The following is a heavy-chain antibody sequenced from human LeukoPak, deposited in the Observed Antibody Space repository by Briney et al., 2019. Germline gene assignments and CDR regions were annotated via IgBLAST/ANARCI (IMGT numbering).Heavy chain of an antibody. CDR1: GYTFTSYW. CDR2: IYPGDSDT. D-gene: IGHD3-9*01. V-gene: IGHV5-51*01. J-gene: IGHJ4*02. CDR3: ARRSDWSFDY. Sequence: GESLKISCRGVGYTFTSYWIGWVRQMPGKGLEWMGIIYPGDSDTTYSPSFQGQVTISADKSMYTAYLQLSSLKASDTAMYYGARRSDWSFDYWGQGTLVTVSS.